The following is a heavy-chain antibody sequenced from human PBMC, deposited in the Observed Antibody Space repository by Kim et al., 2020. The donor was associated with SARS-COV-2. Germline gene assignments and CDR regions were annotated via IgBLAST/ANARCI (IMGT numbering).Heavy chain of an antibody. J-gene: IGHJ6*02. CDR3: ARDLEDNSGWYRVYGMDV. D-gene: IGHD6-19*01. CDR2: IYSGGST. V-gene: IGHV3-66*01. Sequence: GGSLRLSCAASGFTVSSNYMSWVRQAPGKGLEWVSVIYSGGSTYYADSVKGRFTISRDNSKNTLYLQMNSLRAEDTAVYYCARDLEDNSGWYRVYGMDVWGQGTTVTVS. CDR1: GFTVSSNY.